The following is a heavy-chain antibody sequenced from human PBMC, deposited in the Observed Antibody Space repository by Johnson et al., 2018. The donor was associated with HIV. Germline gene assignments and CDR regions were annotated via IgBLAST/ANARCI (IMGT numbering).Heavy chain of an antibody. CDR2: IWYDGSNK. J-gene: IGHJ3*02. CDR3: ARGGTYNWSPDRIGRAFDI. CDR1: GFTFSSYG. V-gene: IGHV3-33*01. D-gene: IGHD1-20*01. Sequence: QVQLVESGGGVVQPGRSLRLSCAASGFTFSSYGMHWARQAPGKGLEWVSGIWYDGSNKYYEDSVRGRFTVPRDNAKNSVFLQLNILRADDTSVYYCARGGTYNWSPDRIGRAFDIWGQGTMVTVSS.